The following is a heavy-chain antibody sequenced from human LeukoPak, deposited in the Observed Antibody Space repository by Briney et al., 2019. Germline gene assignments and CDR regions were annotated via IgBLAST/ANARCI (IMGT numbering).Heavy chain of an antibody. D-gene: IGHD3-9*01. J-gene: IGHJ3*02. CDR2: INPNSGGT. Sequence: GASVKVSRKASGYTFTGYYMHWVRQAPGQGLECMGWINPNSGGTNYAQKFQGRVTMTRDTSISTAYMELSRLRSDDTAVYYCARGAGYDILTGYYKEDAFDIWGQGTMVTVSS. CDR1: GYTFTGYY. V-gene: IGHV1-2*02. CDR3: ARGAGYDILTGYYKEDAFDI.